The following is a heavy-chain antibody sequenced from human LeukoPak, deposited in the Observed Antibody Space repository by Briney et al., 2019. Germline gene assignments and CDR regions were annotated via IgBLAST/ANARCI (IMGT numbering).Heavy chain of an antibody. CDR2: IQQGGSEK. Sequence: GGSLRLSCAASGFTFINAWMSWVRQAPGKGLEWVANIQQGGSEKYYVDSVKGRFTISRDNAKNSLFLQMNSLRAEDTAVYYCARCHSSSSGDYWGQGTLVTVSS. J-gene: IGHJ4*02. CDR1: GFTFINAW. D-gene: IGHD6-6*01. V-gene: IGHV3-7*05. CDR3: ARCHSSSSGDY.